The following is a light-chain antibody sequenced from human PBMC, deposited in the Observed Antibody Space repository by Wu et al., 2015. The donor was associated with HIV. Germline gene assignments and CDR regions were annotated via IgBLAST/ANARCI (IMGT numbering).Light chain of an antibody. CDR1: QGVDNW. CDR2: TAS. J-gene: IGKJ4*01. V-gene: IGKV1-12*01. Sequence: DIQMTQSPSFVSASVGDRVIITCRASQGVDNWLAWYQQKPGKAPKLLIYTASRLQSGVPSRFSGSGSGTDFTLTISSLQPEDFVTYYCQQYYSTPLTFGGGTKVEIK. CDR3: QQYYSTPLT.